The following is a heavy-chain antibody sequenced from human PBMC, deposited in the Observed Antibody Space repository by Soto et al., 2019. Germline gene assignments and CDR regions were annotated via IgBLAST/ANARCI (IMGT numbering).Heavy chain of an antibody. V-gene: IGHV3-53*05. CDR3: AKDRVGGTLSAFDI. J-gene: IGHJ3*02. D-gene: IGHD2-15*01. CDR2: IYSGGST. CDR1: GFTVSSNY. Sequence: HPGGSLRLSCAAPGFTVSSNYMRCVRQAPGKGLEWVSVIYSGGSTYYPDSVKGRFTISRDNSKNTLYLQMNSLRAEETALYYCAKDRVGGTLSAFDIWGPGTMVTVS.